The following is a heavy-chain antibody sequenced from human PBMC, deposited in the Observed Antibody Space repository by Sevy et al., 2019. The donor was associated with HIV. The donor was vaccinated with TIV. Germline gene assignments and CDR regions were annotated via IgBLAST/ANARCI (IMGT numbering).Heavy chain of an antibody. V-gene: IGHV3-23*01. CDR2: LSFGCGKI. CDR1: GFDFSIYS. CDR3: AREGCTKPHDY. J-gene: IGHJ4*02. D-gene: IGHD2-8*01. Sequence: GGSLRLSCAASGFDFSIYSMSWVRQAPGKGLEGVSTLSFGCGKINYADSVKGRFTISRDNSKSSVYLQMNNMRLEDTAVYYCAREGCTKPHDYWGQGTLVTVSS.